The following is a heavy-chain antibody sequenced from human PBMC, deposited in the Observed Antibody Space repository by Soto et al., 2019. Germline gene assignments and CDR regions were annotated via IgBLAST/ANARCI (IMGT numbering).Heavy chain of an antibody. CDR3: AKSVVEKWTHHVDG. Sequence: EVELLESGGGLVQPGGSLRLSCAASGFTFSSYGMIWVRQAPGKGLEWVSSIRGSGGTTYYEDSVKGRFTISRDNSKNTLYLQMNSLKTEDTAVYDCAKSVVEKWTHHVDGWGQGTLVSV. CDR1: GFTFSSYG. CDR2: IRGSGGTT. D-gene: IGHD2-15*01. V-gene: IGHV3-23*01. J-gene: IGHJ4*02.